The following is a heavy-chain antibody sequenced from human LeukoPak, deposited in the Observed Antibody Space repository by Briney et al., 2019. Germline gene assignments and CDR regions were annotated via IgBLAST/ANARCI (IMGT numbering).Heavy chain of an antibody. J-gene: IGHJ5*02. Sequence: SQTLSLTCTVSGDSISSGSSYWRWLRQPAGKGLEWIGRIYTSGSTDYNPSLKSRVTMSVDTSKNQFSLNLNSVTAADTAFYFCARGPYYCSGSSCLNWFDPWGQGTLVTVSS. D-gene: IGHD2-2*01. CDR2: IYTSGST. V-gene: IGHV4-61*02. CDR1: GDSISSGSSY. CDR3: ARGPYYCSGSSCLNWFDP.